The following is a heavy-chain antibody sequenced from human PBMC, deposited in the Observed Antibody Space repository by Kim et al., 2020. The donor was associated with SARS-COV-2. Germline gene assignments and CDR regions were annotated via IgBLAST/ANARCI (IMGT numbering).Heavy chain of an antibody. CDR2: INHSGST. CDR3: ARGSVVRGVIISTSYYYHGMDA. Sequence: SETLSLTCAVYGGSFSGYYWSWIRQPPGKGLEWIGEINHSGSTNYNPSLKSRVTISVDTSKNQFSLKLSSVTAADTAVYYCARGSVVRGVIISTSYYYHGMDAWGQGTTVTVSS. D-gene: IGHD3-10*01. J-gene: IGHJ6*02. V-gene: IGHV4-34*01. CDR1: GGSFSGYY.